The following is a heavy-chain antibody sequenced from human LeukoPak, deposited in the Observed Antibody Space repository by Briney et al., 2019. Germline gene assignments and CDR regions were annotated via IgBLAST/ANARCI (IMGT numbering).Heavy chain of an antibody. CDR3: ARHWVGSPHAFDI. CDR2: IYYSGST. Sequence: SETLSLTCTVSGGSISSYYWSWIRQPPGQGLEWFGYIYYSGSTNYNPSLNSRSTISVDTSKNQFSLKLSSVTAADTAVYYCARHWVGSPHAFDIWGQGTMVTVSS. CDR1: GGSISSYY. D-gene: IGHD3-16*01. V-gene: IGHV4-59*08. J-gene: IGHJ3*02.